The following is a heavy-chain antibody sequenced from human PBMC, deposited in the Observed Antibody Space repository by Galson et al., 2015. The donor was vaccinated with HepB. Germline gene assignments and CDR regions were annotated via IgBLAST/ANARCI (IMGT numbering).Heavy chain of an antibody. J-gene: IGHJ6*02. CDR3: ARDPGYYYYGMDV. V-gene: IGHV3-21*01. CDR1: GFTFSSYS. D-gene: IGHD2-8*02. CDR2: ISSSSSYI. Sequence: SLRLSCAASGFTFSSYSMNWVRQAPGKGLEWVSSISSSSSYIYYADSVKGRFTISRDNAKNSLYLQMNSLRAEDTAVYYCARDPGYYYYGMDVWGQGTTVTVSS.